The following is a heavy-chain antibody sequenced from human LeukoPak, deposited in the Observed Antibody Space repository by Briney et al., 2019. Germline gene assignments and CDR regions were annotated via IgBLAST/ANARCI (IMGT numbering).Heavy chain of an antibody. CDR3: ARRKYYYGSGSRDDAFDI. V-gene: IGHV1-69*13. J-gene: IGHJ3*02. Sequence: SVKVSCKASGGTFSSYAISWVRQAPGQGLEWMGGIIPIFGTANYAQKFQGRVTITADESTSTAYMELSSLRSEDTAVYYCARRKYYYGSGSRDDAFDIWGQGTMVTVSS. CDR2: IIPIFGTA. CDR1: GGTFSSYA. D-gene: IGHD3-10*01.